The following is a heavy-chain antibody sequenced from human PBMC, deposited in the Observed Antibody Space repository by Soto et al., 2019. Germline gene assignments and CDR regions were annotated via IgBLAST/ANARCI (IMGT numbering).Heavy chain of an antibody. V-gene: IGHV1-69*13. CDR1: GGTFSSYA. Sequence: ASVKVSCKASGGTFSSYAISWVRQAPGQGLEWMGGIIPIFGTANYAQKFQGRVTITADESTSTAYMELSSLRSEDTAVYYCARAGSNYVGTEYYYYGMDVWGQGTTVTVSS. D-gene: IGHD4-4*01. CDR3: ARAGSNYVGTEYYYYGMDV. J-gene: IGHJ6*02. CDR2: IIPIFGTA.